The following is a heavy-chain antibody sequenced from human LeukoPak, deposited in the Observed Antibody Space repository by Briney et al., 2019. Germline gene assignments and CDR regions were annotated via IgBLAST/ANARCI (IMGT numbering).Heavy chain of an antibody. CDR1: GFTFGYFW. D-gene: IGHD5/OR15-5a*01. V-gene: IGHV3-74*01. CDR3: VRSVNGSFDY. J-gene: IGHJ4*02. Sequence: GGSLRLSCGVSGFTFGYFWMQWVPQAPGKGLVWVSRLSSYGNITSHADYVKGRFTDSRDNAKNTLYLQMSSLRVEDTAVYYCVRSVNGSFDYWGQGTLVTVSS. CDR2: LSSYGNIT.